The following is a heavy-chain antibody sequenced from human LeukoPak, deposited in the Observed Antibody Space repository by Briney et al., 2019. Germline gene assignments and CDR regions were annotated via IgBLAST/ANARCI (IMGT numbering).Heavy chain of an antibody. J-gene: IGHJ6*03. Sequence: GASVKVSCKASGYTFTGYYMHWVRQAPGQGLEWMGWINPNSGGTNYAQKFQGRVTMTRDTSISTAYMELSRLRSDDTAVYYCARDLDPSGDYYYYMDVWGKGTTVTVSS. CDR1: GYTFTGYY. CDR2: INPNSGGT. CDR3: ARDLDPSGDYYYYMDV. D-gene: IGHD1-1*01. V-gene: IGHV1-2*02.